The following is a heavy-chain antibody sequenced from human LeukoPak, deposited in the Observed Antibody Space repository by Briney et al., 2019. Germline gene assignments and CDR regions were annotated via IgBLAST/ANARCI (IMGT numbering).Heavy chain of an antibody. CDR3: ARGGGLDV. CDR1: GFGFSTSW. Sequence: GGSLRLSRAASGFGFSTSWMHWVRQAPGKGLEWVASINHNGNVNYYVDSVKGRFTISRDNAKNSLYLQMSNLRAEDTAVYFCARGGGLDVWGQGATVTVSS. V-gene: IGHV3-7*03. D-gene: IGHD3-16*01. J-gene: IGHJ6*02. CDR2: INHNGNVN.